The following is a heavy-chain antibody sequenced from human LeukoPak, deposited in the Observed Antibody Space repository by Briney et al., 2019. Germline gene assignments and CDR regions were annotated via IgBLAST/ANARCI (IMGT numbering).Heavy chain of an antibody. J-gene: IGHJ3*02. V-gene: IGHV3-21*01. Sequence: GGSLRLSCAASGFTFSSYSMNWVRQAPGKGLEWVSSISSSSSYIYYADSAKGRFTISRDNAKNSLYLQMNSLRAEDTAVYYCARDTWFGELSDPGAFDIWGQGTMVTVSS. CDR2: ISSSSSYI. CDR3: ARDTWFGELSDPGAFDI. D-gene: IGHD3-10*01. CDR1: GFTFSSYS.